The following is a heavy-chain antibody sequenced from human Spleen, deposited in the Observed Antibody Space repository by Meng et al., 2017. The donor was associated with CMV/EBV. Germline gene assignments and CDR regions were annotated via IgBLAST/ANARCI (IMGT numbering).Heavy chain of an antibody. Sequence: ASGSIVNIYYMHWTRQAPGQVLEWMGWSNTTSGDKNYEQKVKGRATRTRDTSISKAYMELSRLTSDDTAVYDCASGYNNGTPTSDYWGQGTLVTVSS. D-gene: IGHD5-18*01. J-gene: IGHJ4*02. CDR3: ASGYNNGTPTSDY. CDR1: GSIVNIYY. V-gene: IGHV1-2*02. CDR2: SNTTSGDK.